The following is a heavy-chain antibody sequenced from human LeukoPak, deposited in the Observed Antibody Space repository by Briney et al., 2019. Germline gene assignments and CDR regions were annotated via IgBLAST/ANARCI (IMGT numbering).Heavy chain of an antibody. J-gene: IGHJ6*02. Sequence: ASVKVPCEASGYTFTGYYMHWVRQAPGQGLEWMGRINPNSGGTNYAQKFQGRVTMTRDTSISTAYMELSRLRSDDTAVYYCARVYDFFYYYYYYGMDVWGQGTTVTVSS. D-gene: IGHD3-3*01. CDR1: GYTFTGYY. CDR3: ARVYDFFYYYYYYGMDV. V-gene: IGHV1-2*06. CDR2: INPNSGGT.